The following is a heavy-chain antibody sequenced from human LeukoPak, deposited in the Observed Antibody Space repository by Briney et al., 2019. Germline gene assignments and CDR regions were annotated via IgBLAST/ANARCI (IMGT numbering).Heavy chain of an antibody. D-gene: IGHD3/OR15-3a*01. CDR1: GGSISSSNW. J-gene: IGHJ4*02. CDR3: ARQAGSGLFILP. Sequence: SGTLSLTCAVSGGSISSSNWWSWVRQPPGKGLEWIGEIYHSGNTYYNASLKSQVSISIDTSKNQFSLKLTSVTAADTAVYYCARQAGSGLFILPGGQGTLVTVSS. V-gene: IGHV4-4*02. CDR2: IYHSGNT.